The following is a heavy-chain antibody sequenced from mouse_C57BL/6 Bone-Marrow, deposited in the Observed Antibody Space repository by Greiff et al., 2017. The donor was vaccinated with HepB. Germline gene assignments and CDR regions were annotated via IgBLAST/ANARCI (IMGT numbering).Heavy chain of an antibody. CDR2: IHPSDSDT. J-gene: IGHJ2*01. Sequence: QVQLQQPGAELVKPGASVKVSCKASGYTFTSYWMHWVKQRPGQGLEWIGRIHPSDSDTNYNQKFKGKATLSVDKASSTAYMQLSSLTSEDSAVYDFAIWGTAVANWDVSFDYWGQGTTLTVSS. D-gene: IGHD4-1*01. CDR3: AIWGTAVANWDVSFDY. CDR1: GYTFTSYW. V-gene: IGHV1-74*01.